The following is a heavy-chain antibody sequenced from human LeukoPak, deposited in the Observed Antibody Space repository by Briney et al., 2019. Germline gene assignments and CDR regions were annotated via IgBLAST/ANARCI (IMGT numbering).Heavy chain of an antibody. Sequence: GASVKVSCKASGYTFTSYAMHWVRQAPGQRLGWMGWINAGNGNTKYSQKFQGRVTITRDTSASTAYMELSSLRSEDTAVYYCAMIGAIAAAGTRDYWGQGTLVTVSS. J-gene: IGHJ4*02. CDR2: INAGNGNT. CDR1: GYTFTSYA. V-gene: IGHV1-3*01. CDR3: AMIGAIAAAGTRDY. D-gene: IGHD6-13*01.